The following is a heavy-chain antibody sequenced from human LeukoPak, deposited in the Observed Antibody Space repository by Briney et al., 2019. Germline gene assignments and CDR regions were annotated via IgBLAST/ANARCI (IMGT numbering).Heavy chain of an antibody. J-gene: IGHJ3*02. V-gene: IGHV4-59*01. D-gene: IGHD5-24*01. CDR1: GGSISSYY. Sequence: SETPSLTCTVSGGSISSYYWSWIPQPPGKGLEWIGYIYYSGSTNYNPSLKSRVTISVDTSKNQFSLKLSSVTAADTAVYYCARAPNRDGAFDIWGQGTMVTVSS. CDR2: IYYSGST. CDR3: ARAPNRDGAFDI.